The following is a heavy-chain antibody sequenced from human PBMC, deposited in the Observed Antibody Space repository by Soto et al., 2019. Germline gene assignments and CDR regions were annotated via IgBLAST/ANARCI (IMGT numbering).Heavy chain of an antibody. CDR1: GGTFSNHA. J-gene: IGHJ3*02. CDR2: IIPIFTTT. D-gene: IGHD6-13*01. V-gene: IGHV1-69*12. Sequence: QVQLVQSVAEVKKPGSSVKVSCKASGGTFSNHAINWVRQAPGQGREWMGRIIPIFTTTNYAQNFQGRVTITADESNITAYMELTSLKHDDTAVYYCAREVAADGTFREDVFDIWGQGTMVTVSS. CDR3: AREVAADGTFREDVFDI.